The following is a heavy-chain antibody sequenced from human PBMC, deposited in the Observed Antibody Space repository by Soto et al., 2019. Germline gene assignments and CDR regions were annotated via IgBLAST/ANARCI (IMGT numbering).Heavy chain of an antibody. J-gene: IGHJ4*02. D-gene: IGHD4-17*01. CDR3: AKAPYGASFF. CDR1: SFTFTSYD. CDR2: ISSDGTKK. Sequence: QVQLVESGGGVVQPGRSLRLSCAASSFTFTSYDLHWVRQAPGKGLEWVAFISSDGTKKYYADSVKGRFTISRDNSKNTLYLQMNSLKPEDTAVYHCAKAPYGASFFWGQGTLLTVSS. V-gene: IGHV3-30*18.